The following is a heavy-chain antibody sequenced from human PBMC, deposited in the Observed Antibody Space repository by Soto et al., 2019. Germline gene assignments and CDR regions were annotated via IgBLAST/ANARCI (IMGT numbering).Heavy chain of an antibody. CDR3: ASWYYDTSGHEAFDV. D-gene: IGHD3-22*01. J-gene: IGHJ3*01. CDR1: GYTFTDYY. V-gene: IGHV1-2*02. Sequence: QVQLVQSGDAVRKPGASLKVSCKASGYTFTDYYIHWVRQAPGQGLEWMGWVNPKSGGTSYAQKFRGRVTLSSDTSTTTAYMDLSSLRSDDTAVYYCASWYYDTSGHEAFDVWGQGTMLTVSA. CDR2: VNPKSGGT.